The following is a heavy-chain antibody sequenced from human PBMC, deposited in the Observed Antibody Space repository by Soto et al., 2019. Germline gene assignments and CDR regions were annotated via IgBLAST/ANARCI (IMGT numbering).Heavy chain of an antibody. V-gene: IGHV4-39*01. Sequence: SETLSLTCTVSGGSISSSSYYWGWIRQPPGKGLEWIGSIYYSGSTYYNPSLKSRVTISVDTSKNQFSLKLSSVTAADTAVYYCARWVLSGDYFDYWGQGTLVTVSS. CDR3: ARWVLSGDYFDY. D-gene: IGHD2-15*01. CDR2: IYYSGST. CDR1: GGSISSSSYY. J-gene: IGHJ4*02.